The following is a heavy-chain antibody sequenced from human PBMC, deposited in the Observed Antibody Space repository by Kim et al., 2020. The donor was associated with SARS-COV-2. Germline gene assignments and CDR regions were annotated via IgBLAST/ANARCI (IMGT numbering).Heavy chain of an antibody. Sequence: GGSLRLSCAASGFTFSSYGMHWVRQAPGKGLEWVAVIWYDGSNKYYADSVKGRFTISRDNSKNTLYLQMNSLRAEDTAVYYCARDQSGVRIVVGPEWRYFDYWGQGTLVTVSS. CDR1: GFTFSSYG. CDR2: IWYDGSNK. V-gene: IGHV3-33*01. J-gene: IGHJ4*02. CDR3: ARDQSGVRIVVGPEWRYFDY. D-gene: IGHD3-22*01.